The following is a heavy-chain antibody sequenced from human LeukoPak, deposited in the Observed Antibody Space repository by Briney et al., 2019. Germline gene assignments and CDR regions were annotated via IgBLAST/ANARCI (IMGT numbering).Heavy chain of an antibody. Sequence: PSQTLSLTCAVSGGSISSGGYSWRWIRQPPGKGLEWIGYIYHSGSTYYNPSLKSRVTISVDRSKNQFSLKRSSVTAADTAVYYCVRGNRCSSTSCQFYYYYGMDVWGRGTTVTVSS. CDR2: IYHSGST. CDR3: VRGNRCSSTSCQFYYYYGMDV. D-gene: IGHD2-2*01. CDR1: GGSISSGGYS. J-gene: IGHJ6*02. V-gene: IGHV4-30-2*01.